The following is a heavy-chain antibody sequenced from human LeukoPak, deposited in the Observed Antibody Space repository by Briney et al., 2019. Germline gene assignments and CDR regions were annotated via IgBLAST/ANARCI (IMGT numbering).Heavy chain of an antibody. Sequence: PGGSLRLSCEASGFIFNNYWMNWVRQTPGEGLEWVANIKEDGSEQYYVDSVKGRFTITRDNAKNLLYLQVNSLRAEDTAVYYCARDVSNSGWYEGTFDVWGQGTMVTVSS. J-gene: IGHJ3*01. CDR2: IKEDGSEQ. CDR3: ARDVSNSGWYEGTFDV. D-gene: IGHD6-19*01. CDR1: GFIFNNYW. V-gene: IGHV3-7*03.